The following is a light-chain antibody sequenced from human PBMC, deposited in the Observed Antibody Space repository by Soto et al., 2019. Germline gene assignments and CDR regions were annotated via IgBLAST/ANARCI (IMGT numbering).Light chain of an antibody. CDR1: QSISSW. CDR3: QQYNSDSGT. Sequence: DIQMPQSPSTLSASVGDRVTINCRASQSISSWLAWYQQKPGKAPKLLIYKASSLESGVTSRVSGSGSWTEFTLTISSLQPDDFATNYCQQYNSDSGTFGQGTNVESK. V-gene: IGKV1-5*03. CDR2: KAS. J-gene: IGKJ1*01.